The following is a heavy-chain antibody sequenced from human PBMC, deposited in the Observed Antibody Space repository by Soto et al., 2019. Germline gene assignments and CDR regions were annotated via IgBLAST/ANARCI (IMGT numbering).Heavy chain of an antibody. Sequence: EVQLLESGGGLVQPGGSLRLSCAASGFSFSSYAMSWVRQAPGKGLEWVSAISISGGSTYYADSVTGRCTISRDNSKNTRYLQMNSLRAEDTAVYHCSKDQDAEGYCSNGVCYWGQGTLVTVSS. CDR1: GFSFSSYA. J-gene: IGHJ4*02. CDR2: ISISGGST. CDR3: SKDQDAEGYCSNGVCY. V-gene: IGHV3-23*01. D-gene: IGHD2-8*01.